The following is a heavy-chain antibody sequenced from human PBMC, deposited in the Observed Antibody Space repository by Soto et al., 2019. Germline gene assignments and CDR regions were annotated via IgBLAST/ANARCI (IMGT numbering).Heavy chain of an antibody. Sequence: EVQLVESGGGLVQPGGSLRLSCAASGFTFSSYDMHWVRQATGKGLEWVSAIGPAGDTYYPGSVKGRFTISRENAKNSLYLQMNSLRAGDTAVYYGARGGQEYDILTGYDYYYYMDVWGKGTTVTVSS. CDR3: ARGGQEYDILTGYDYYYYMDV. J-gene: IGHJ6*03. V-gene: IGHV3-13*01. D-gene: IGHD3-9*01. CDR2: IGPAGDT. CDR1: GFTFSSYD.